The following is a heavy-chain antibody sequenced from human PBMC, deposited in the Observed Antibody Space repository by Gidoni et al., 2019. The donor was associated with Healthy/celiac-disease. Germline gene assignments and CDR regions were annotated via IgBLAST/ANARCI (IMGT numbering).Heavy chain of an antibody. D-gene: IGHD2-2*01. V-gene: IGHV3-11*05. CDR2: ISSSSSYT. Sequence: QVQLVESGGGLVKPGGSLRLSCAAAGFTFSDYYMGWIRQAPGKGLEWVSYISSSSSYTNYADSVKGRFTISRDNAKNSLYLQMNSLRAEDTAVYYCARARGWVPAAMMFDYWGQGTLVTVSS. CDR1: GFTFSDYY. J-gene: IGHJ4*02. CDR3: ARARGWVPAAMMFDY.